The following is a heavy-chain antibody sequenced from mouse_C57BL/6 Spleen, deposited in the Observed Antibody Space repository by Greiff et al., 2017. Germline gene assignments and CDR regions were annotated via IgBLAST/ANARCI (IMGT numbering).Heavy chain of an antibody. CDR1: GYTFTSYW. D-gene: IGHD2-1*01. V-gene: IGHV1-55*01. CDR3: ARRGDGNYDFDY. CDR2: IYPGSGST. J-gene: IGHJ2*01. Sequence: QVQLQQPGAELVKPGASVKMSCKASGYTFTSYWITWVKQRPGQGLEWIGEIYPGSGSTNYNEKFKSKATLTVDTSSSTAYMQLSSLTSEDSAVYYCARRGDGNYDFDYWGKGTTLTVSS.